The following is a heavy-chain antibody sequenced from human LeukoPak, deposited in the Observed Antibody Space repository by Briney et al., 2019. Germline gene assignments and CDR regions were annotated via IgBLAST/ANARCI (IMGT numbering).Heavy chain of an antibody. Sequence: GGSLRLSCAASGFTFSDWYLSWIRQAPGKGLEWVSYISNSGSTIYYADSVKGRFTISRDNAKNSLYLQMNSLRAEDTAVYYCAREEMATTNLDYWGQGTLVTVS. CDR2: ISNSGSTI. CDR1: GFTFSDWY. CDR3: AREEMATTNLDY. V-gene: IGHV3-11*01. J-gene: IGHJ4*02. D-gene: IGHD5-24*01.